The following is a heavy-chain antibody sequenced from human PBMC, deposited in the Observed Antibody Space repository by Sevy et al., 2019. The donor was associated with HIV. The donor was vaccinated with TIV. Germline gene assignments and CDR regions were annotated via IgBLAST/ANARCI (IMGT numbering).Heavy chain of an antibody. D-gene: IGHD3-3*01. Sequence: GGSLRLSCAASGFTFNFHGMHWVRQAPGEGLEWVAFIWHDGSNKYMADSVKGRFTISRDNSKNTLFLQMNSLTVEDTAVYYCAREREFTIFGVLIEYGMDVWGQGTTVTVSS. V-gene: IGHV3-30*02. CDR2: IWHDGSNK. CDR1: GFTFNFHG. CDR3: AREREFTIFGVLIEYGMDV. J-gene: IGHJ6*02.